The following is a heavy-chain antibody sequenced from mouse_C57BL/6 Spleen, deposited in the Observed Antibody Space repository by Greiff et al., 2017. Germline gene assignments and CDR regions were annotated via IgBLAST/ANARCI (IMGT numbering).Heavy chain of an antibody. D-gene: IGHD1-1*01. CDR2: INPSTGGT. J-gene: IGHJ2*01. CDR1: GYSFTGYY. Sequence: VQLKQSGPELVKPGASVKISCKASGYSFTGYYMNWVKQSPEKSLEWIGEINPSTGGTTYNQKFKAKATLTVDKSSSTAYMQLKSLTSEDSAVYYCASGYGSSSDYFDYWGQGTTLTVSS. CDR3: ASGYGSSSDYFDY. V-gene: IGHV1-42*01.